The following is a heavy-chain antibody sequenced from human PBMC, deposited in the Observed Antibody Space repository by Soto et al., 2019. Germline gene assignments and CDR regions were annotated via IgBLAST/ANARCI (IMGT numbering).Heavy chain of an antibody. CDR1: GGSISSSSYY. J-gene: IGHJ4*02. Sequence: SETLSLTCTVSGGSISSSSYYWGWIRQPPGKGLEWIGSIYYSGTTYYNPSLKSRVTISVDTSKNQFSLKLITVTAADTAVYYCARAPAKYCSSAGGVDYWGQGTLVTVSS. V-gene: IGHV4-39*01. CDR2: IYYSGTT. CDR3: ARAPAKYCSSAGGVDY. D-gene: IGHD6-6*01.